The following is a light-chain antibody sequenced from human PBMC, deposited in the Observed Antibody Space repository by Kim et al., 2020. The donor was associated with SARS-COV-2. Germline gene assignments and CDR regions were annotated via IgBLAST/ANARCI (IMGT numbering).Light chain of an antibody. V-gene: IGLV6-57*02. CDR1: SGSIASNY. J-gene: IGLJ3*02. CDR2: ENN. CDR3: QSYDNNNQV. Sequence: GKTVTISCTGSSGSIASNYVQWYQQRPGSAPTTVIYENNQRPSGVPDRFSGSIDSSSNSASLTISGPKTEDEADYYCQSYDNNNQVFGGGTQLTVL.